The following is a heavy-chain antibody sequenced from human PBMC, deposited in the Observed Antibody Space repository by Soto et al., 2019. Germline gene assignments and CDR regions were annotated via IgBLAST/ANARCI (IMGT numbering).Heavy chain of an antibody. J-gene: IGHJ4*02. CDR3: ARDRRDPSWFDY. CDR1: GGSISSGGYY. CDR2: IYYSGST. Sequence: PSETLSLTCTVSGGSISSGGYYWSWIRQHPGKGLEWIGYIYYSGSTYYNPSLKSRVTISVDTSKNQFSLKLSSVTAAYTAVYYCARDRRDPSWFDYWVQGTLVTVSS. V-gene: IGHV4-31*03.